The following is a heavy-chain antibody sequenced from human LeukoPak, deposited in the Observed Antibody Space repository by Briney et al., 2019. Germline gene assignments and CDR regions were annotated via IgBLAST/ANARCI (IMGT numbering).Heavy chain of an antibody. D-gene: IGHD3-10*01. Sequence: GGSLRLSCSASGFTFSSYAMHWVRQAPGKGLEYVSAISSNGGSTYYADSVKGRFTISRDNSKNTLYLQMSSLGAEDTAVYYCVKAPGSLWFGELSYWGQGTLVTVSS. J-gene: IGHJ4*02. CDR3: VKAPGSLWFGELSY. CDR1: GFTFSSYA. V-gene: IGHV3-64D*06. CDR2: ISSNGGST.